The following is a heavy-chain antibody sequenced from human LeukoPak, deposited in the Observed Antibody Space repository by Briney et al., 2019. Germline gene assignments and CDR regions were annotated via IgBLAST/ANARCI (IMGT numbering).Heavy chain of an antibody. Sequence: PSGGSLRLSCAASGFTFDDYAMHWVRQAPGKGLEWVSGISWNSGSIGYADSVKGRFTISRDNAKNSLYLQMNSLRAEDTALYYCAKDQRGYSYGYFDHWGQGTLVTVSS. V-gene: IGHV3-9*01. CDR1: GFTFDDYA. CDR3: AKDQRGYSYGYFDH. J-gene: IGHJ4*02. CDR2: ISWNSGSI. D-gene: IGHD5-18*01.